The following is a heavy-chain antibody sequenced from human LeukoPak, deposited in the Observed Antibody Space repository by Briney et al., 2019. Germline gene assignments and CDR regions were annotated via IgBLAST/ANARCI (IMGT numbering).Heavy chain of an antibody. CDR3: ARDNWEHLDY. V-gene: IGHV4-59*01. Sequence: PSETLSLTCTVSGGSISSYYWSWIRQPPGKGLEWIGYIYYSGSTNYNPSLKSRVTISVDTSKNQFSLKLSSVTAADTAVYYCARDNWEHLDYWGQGTLVTVSS. D-gene: IGHD7-27*01. J-gene: IGHJ4*02. CDR2: IYYSGST. CDR1: GGSISSYY.